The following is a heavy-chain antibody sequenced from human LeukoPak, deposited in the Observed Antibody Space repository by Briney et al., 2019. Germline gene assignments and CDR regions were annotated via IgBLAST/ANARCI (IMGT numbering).Heavy chain of an antibody. Sequence: GGSLRLSCAASGCTFSNYWMSWVRQAPGKGLEWVANIKQDGSEKYYVDSVKGRFTISRDNAKNSLYLQMNSLRAEDTALYYCARDSAAPGTTDYWGQGTLVTVSS. D-gene: IGHD1-14*01. CDR3: ARDSAAPGTTDY. J-gene: IGHJ4*02. CDR1: GCTFSNYW. CDR2: IKQDGSEK. V-gene: IGHV3-7*03.